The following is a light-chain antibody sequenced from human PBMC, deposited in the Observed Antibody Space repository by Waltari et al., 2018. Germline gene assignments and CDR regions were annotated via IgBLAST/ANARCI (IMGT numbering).Light chain of an antibody. V-gene: IGKV3-15*01. CDR1: QNISTH. Sequence: EIVMTQSPATLSVSPGERDTLSCRASQNISTHLVWYQHNPGQAPRLLIYAASTRATGTPARFSGHGSGTEFTLTISSLQSEDFALYYCQQYNTWPSFGPGTKVDIK. CDR2: AAS. J-gene: IGKJ3*01. CDR3: QQYNTWPS.